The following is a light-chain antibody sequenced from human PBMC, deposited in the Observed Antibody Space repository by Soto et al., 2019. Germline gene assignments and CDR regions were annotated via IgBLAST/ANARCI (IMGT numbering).Light chain of an antibody. CDR3: QQSFSTPRT. Sequence: DIQMTQSPSTLSGSVGDRVTITCRASQTISSWLAWYQQKPGKAPKLLIYKASTLKSGVPSRFSGSGSGTEFTLTISSLQPEDFVTYYCQQSFSTPRTFGQGTKVDIK. CDR1: QTISSW. V-gene: IGKV1-5*03. J-gene: IGKJ1*01. CDR2: KAS.